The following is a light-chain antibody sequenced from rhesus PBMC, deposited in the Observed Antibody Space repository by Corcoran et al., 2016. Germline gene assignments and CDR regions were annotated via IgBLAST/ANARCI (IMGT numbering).Light chain of an antibody. CDR2: TAS. J-gene: IGKJ1*01. CDR3: QQYHSATWR. Sequence: DIQMTQSPSSLSASVGDRVTITCRASQGISSWLAWYQQKPGKAAKPLIDTASSLKSGVPARVSGSGSGTEFTLHISSLQPGDFATYYWQQYHSATWRFGQGTKVEIK. CDR1: QGISSW. V-gene: IGKV1-21*01.